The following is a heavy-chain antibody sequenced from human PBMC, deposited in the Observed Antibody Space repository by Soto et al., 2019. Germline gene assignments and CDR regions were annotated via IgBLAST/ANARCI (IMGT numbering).Heavy chain of an antibody. V-gene: IGHV3-30*18. CDR3: AKERVTIFGVVANWFDP. CDR1: GFTFSSYG. Sequence: QVQLVESGGGVVQPGRSLRLPCAASGFTFSSYGMHWVRQAPGKGLEWVAVISYDGSNKYYADSVKGRFTISRDNSKNTLYLQMNSLRAEDTAVYYCAKERVTIFGVVANWFDPWGQGTLVTVSS. D-gene: IGHD3-3*01. CDR2: ISYDGSNK. J-gene: IGHJ5*02.